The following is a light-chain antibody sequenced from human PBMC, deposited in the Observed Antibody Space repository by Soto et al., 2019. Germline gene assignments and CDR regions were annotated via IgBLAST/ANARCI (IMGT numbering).Light chain of an antibody. J-gene: IGKJ2*01. Sequence: IQMTQSPSTLSASVGDRGTITCRASQSISTWLTWYQQRPGEAPKLLIYDVSTLESGVPSTFSGSGSGTEFTLTIISLQPDDVATYYCQQYDAYPYTFGQGTKLEIK. CDR1: QSISTW. CDR3: QQYDAYPYT. V-gene: IGKV1-5*01. CDR2: DVS.